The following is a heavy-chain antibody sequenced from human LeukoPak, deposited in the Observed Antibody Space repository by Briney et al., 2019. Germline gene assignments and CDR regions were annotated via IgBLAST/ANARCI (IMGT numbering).Heavy chain of an antibody. Sequence: GGSLRLSCAASGFTVSSNYMSWVRQAPGKGLGWVSVIYSGGSTYYADSVKGRFTISRDNSKNTLYLQMNSRRAEDTAVYYCARDLGIAAAGAFDYWGQGTLVTVSS. CDR1: GFTVSSNY. CDR3: ARDLGIAAAGAFDY. V-gene: IGHV3-66*02. CDR2: IYSGGST. J-gene: IGHJ4*02. D-gene: IGHD6-13*01.